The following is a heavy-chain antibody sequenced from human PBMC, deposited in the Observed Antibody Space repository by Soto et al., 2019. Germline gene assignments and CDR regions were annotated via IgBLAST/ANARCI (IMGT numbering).Heavy chain of an antibody. Sequence: GGSLRLSCEASGFTFSSYAMNWVRQGPGKGLKWVTTISDDGGTKKYADSVKGRLTISRDNSKNTLYLQMNSLRAEDTAVYYCARDFGCSSTSCYIYYYYYMDVWGKGTTVTVSS. CDR2: ISDDGGTK. CDR1: GFTFSSYA. J-gene: IGHJ6*03. CDR3: ARDFGCSSTSCYIYYYYYMDV. D-gene: IGHD2-2*02. V-gene: IGHV3-23*01.